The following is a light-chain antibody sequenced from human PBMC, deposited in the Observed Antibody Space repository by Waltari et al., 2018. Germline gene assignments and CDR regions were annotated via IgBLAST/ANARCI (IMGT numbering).Light chain of an antibody. J-gene: IGLJ2*01. CDR1: SSDVGSHKF. Sequence: QSALTQPASVSGSPGQSITISCSGTSSDVGSHKFVSWFQPHPGKVPKLMIYESSKRPSGVSNRFSGSKSDNTASLTITGLQTEDEADYYCCSYVGGITPFLVFGGGTKVTVL. CDR2: ESS. CDR3: CSYVGGITPFLV. V-gene: IGLV2-23*01.